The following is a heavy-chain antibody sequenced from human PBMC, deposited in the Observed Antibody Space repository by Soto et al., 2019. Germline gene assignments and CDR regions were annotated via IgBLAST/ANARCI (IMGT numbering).Heavy chain of an antibody. J-gene: IGHJ4*02. CDR2: ISAYNGNT. V-gene: IGHV1-18*01. CDR3: ARGEGRGGERTGGRDY. D-gene: IGHD3-16*01. Sequence: QVQLVQSGAEVKKPGASVKVSCKASGYTFTSYGISWVRQAPGQGLEWMGWISAYNGNTNYAQKLQGRVTMTTDTSTRKAYRERRSLGTDDRAVYYGARGEGRGGERTGGRDYWGQGTLVTVSS. CDR1: GYTFTSYG.